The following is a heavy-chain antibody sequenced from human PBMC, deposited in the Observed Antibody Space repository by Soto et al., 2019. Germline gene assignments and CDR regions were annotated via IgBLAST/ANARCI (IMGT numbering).Heavy chain of an antibody. CDR3: ARDHRDHCVSSSCPHFDY. V-gene: IGHV4-61*08. D-gene: IGHD2-2*01. CDR1: GGSISSGGYY. Sequence: SETLSLTCTVSGGSISSGGYYWSWIRQPPGKGLEWIGYVYYSGSTYYNPSLKSRVTISVDTSKNQFSLKLSSLTAADTAVYYCARDHRDHCVSSSCPHFDYWGQGTLVTVSS. J-gene: IGHJ4*02. CDR2: VYYSGST.